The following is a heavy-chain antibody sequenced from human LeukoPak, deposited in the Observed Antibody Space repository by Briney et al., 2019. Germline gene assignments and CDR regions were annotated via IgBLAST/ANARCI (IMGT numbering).Heavy chain of an antibody. CDR3: ARDSSSSGGYYYGMDV. CDR1: GFTVSSNY. Sequence: PGGSMRLACAASGFTVSSNYMSWDRQAPGKGLEWVSVIYSGGSTYYADSVKGRFTISRDNSKNTLYLQMNSLRAEDTAVYYCARDSSSSGGYYYGMDVWGQGTTVTVSS. V-gene: IGHV3-66*02. J-gene: IGHJ6*02. CDR2: IYSGGST. D-gene: IGHD6-6*01.